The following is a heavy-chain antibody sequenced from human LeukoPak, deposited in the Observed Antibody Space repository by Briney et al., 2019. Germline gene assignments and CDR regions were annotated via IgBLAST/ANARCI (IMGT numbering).Heavy chain of an antibody. J-gene: IGHJ3*02. CDR1: GYTFTGYY. Sequence: ASVKVSCKASGYTFTGYYMHWVRQAPGQGLEWMGWINPNSGGTNYAQKLQGRVTMTRDTSISTAYMEQSRLRSDDTAGYYCAKTRYRGYDDGAFDIWGQGTMVTVSS. V-gene: IGHV1-2*02. D-gene: IGHD5-12*01. CDR3: AKTRYRGYDDGAFDI. CDR2: INPNSGGT.